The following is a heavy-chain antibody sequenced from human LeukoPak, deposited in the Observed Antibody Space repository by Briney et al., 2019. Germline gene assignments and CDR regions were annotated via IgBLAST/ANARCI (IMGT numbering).Heavy chain of an antibody. Sequence: SETLSLTCTVSGGSISSSSYYWGWIRQPPGKGLEWIGSIYYSGSTYYNPSLKSRITISVDTSKNQFSLKLSSVTAADTAVYYCARLERGNFDYWGQGTLVTVSS. CDR3: ARLERGNFDY. J-gene: IGHJ4*02. V-gene: IGHV4-39*01. CDR2: IYYSGST. D-gene: IGHD1-1*01. CDR1: GGSISSSSYY.